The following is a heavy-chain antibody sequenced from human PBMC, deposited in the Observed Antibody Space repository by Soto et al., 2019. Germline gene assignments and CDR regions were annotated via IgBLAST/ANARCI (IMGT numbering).Heavy chain of an antibody. CDR3: VHSRCGGDCLRSYSSHYYYGVDV. Sequence: SGPTLVNPTQTLTLTCTFSGFSLSTGGMAVGWIRQPPGKALEWLALIYWDDDRRYRPSLKSRLTVTKVTSKNQVVLTLTNMDPVDTATYYCVHSRCGGDCLRSYSSHYYYGVDVWGQGTTVTVSS. CDR1: GFSLSTGGMA. D-gene: IGHD2-21*02. J-gene: IGHJ6*02. V-gene: IGHV2-5*02. CDR2: IYWDDDR.